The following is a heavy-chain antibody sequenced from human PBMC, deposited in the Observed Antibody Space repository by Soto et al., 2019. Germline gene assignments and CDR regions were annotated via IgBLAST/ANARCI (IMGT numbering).Heavy chain of an antibody. V-gene: IGHV3-74*03. CDR3: VREDNGGGLEY. CDR2: INSDGSSR. CDR1: GFTFSSHW. D-gene: IGHD2-8*01. J-gene: IGHJ4*02. Sequence: EVQLVESGGGLVQPGGSLRLSCAASGFTFSSHWMFWVRQAPGKGLVWVSHINSDGSSRTYADSVKGRFTISRDNAKNPVYLEMNSLRAEDKAVYLLVREDNGGGLEYWGLGTLVTVSS.